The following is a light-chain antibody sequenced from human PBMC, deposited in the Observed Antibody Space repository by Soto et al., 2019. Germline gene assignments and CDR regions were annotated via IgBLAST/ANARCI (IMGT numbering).Light chain of an antibody. Sequence: EIVITQCPGTLSVSPGERVTISCMASQSVRSNLAWYQQKPGQAPRILIYGASTRETGIPAGLSGSGSGTEFTLTISSLQSEDYAVYYCQQYNNWTPTFGQGTKVDIK. CDR2: GAS. J-gene: IGKJ1*01. CDR1: QSVRSN. V-gene: IGKV3-15*01. CDR3: QQYNNWTPT.